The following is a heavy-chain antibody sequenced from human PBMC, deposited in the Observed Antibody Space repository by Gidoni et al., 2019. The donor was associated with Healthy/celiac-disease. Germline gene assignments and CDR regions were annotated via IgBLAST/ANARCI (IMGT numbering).Heavy chain of an antibody. J-gene: IGHJ4*02. CDR2: IYYSGST. CDR1: GCSISRRSYY. Sequence: QLQLQESGPGLVKPSQTLSLTCTVSGCSISRRSYYWGWIRKPPGKGLEWIGSIYYSGSTYYNPSLKSRVTISVDTSKNQFSLKLSSVTAADTAVYYCARPSGTRFDYWGQGTLVTVSS. D-gene: IGHD1-26*01. V-gene: IGHV4-39*01. CDR3: ARPSGTRFDY.